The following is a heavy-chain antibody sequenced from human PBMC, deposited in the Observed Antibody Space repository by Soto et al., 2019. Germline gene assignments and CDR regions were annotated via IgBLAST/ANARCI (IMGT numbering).Heavy chain of an antibody. CDR2: IYWNKDE. Sequence: QITLKESGQTLVRPTQTLTLTCTFSGFSFTTSDVGVGWIRQPPGKAPEWLGIIYWNKDERYSPSLVNRLTITKHTSKNQVLLTMTNMKPVDTATYYCVRTRWALLNWFVLWGQGTLVTVSS. V-gene: IGHV2-5*01. CDR1: GFSFTTSDVG. J-gene: IGHJ5*02. D-gene: IGHD1-26*01. CDR3: VRTRWALLNWFVL.